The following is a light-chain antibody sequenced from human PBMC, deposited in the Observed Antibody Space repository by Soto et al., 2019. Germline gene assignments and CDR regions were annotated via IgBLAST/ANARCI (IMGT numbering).Light chain of an antibody. CDR2: DDS. CDR1: QSISSW. V-gene: IGKV1-5*01. J-gene: IGKJ2*02. Sequence: DIQMTQSPSTLSASVGDRVTITCRASQSISSWLAWYQQKPGKAPKLLIYDDSSLESGVPSRFSGSGSGTEFTLPVSSLQPDDFATYYCQQYNSYPCTFGQGPKLEIK. CDR3: QQYNSYPCT.